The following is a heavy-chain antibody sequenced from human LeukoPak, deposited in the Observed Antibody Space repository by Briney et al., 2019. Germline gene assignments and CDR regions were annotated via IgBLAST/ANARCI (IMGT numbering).Heavy chain of an antibody. V-gene: IGHV1-69*06. D-gene: IGHD2-2*01. Sequence: SVKVSCKASGGTFSSYAISWVRQAPGQGLEWMGGIIPIFGTANYAQKFQGRVTIIADKSTSTAYMELSSLRSEDTAVYYCARDPNLGYCSSTSCYPPDWGQGTLVTVSS. CDR1: GGTFSSYA. CDR3: ARDPNLGYCSSTSCYPPD. J-gene: IGHJ4*02. CDR2: IIPIFGTA.